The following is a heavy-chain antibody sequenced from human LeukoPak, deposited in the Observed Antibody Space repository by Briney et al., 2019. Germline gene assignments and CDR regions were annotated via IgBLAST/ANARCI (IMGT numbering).Heavy chain of an antibody. CDR3: ARDLASTPYWELDY. V-gene: IGHV1-2*06. CDR2: INPNSGDT. D-gene: IGHD1-26*01. Sequence: ASVKVSCKASGYTFTAYYIHWVRRAPGQGLEWMGRINPNSGDTDYAQEFQGRVTMTRDTSITTAQMGLTRLRSDDTAVYYCARDLASTPYWELDYWGQGTLLTVSS. J-gene: IGHJ4*02. CDR1: GYTFTAYY.